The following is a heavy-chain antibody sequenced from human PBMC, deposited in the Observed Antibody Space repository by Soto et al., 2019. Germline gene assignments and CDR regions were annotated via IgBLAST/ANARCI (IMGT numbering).Heavy chain of an antibody. CDR2: IIPIFTRT. V-gene: IGHV1-69*13. Sequence: SVKVSCKASGGTFSTSSFVWVRQGPGQGLEWMGGIIPIFTRTNFAQKFQGRVTFSADESTRTTYMELRSLPSEDTAIYYCARDVVRSTAGDSWGQGTLVTVPQ. CDR1: GGTFSTSS. J-gene: IGHJ4*02. D-gene: IGHD2-15*01. CDR3: ARDVVRSTAGDS.